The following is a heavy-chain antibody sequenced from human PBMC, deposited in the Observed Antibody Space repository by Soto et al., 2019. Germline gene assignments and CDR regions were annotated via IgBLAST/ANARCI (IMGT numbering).Heavy chain of an antibody. D-gene: IGHD1-1*01. J-gene: IGHJ5*02. CDR1: GGSICSYY. Sequence: SETLSLTCTVTGGSICSYYRSWIRQPPGKGLEWIGYIYYSGSTNYNPSLKSRVTISVDTSKNQFSLKLSSVTAADTAVYYCARLETYYNWFDPWGQGTLVTVS. V-gene: IGHV4-59*01. CDR3: ARLETYYNWFDP. CDR2: IYYSGST.